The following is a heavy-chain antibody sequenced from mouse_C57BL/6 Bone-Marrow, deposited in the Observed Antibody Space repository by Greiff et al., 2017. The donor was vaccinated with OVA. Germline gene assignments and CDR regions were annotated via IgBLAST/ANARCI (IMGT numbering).Heavy chain of an antibody. CDR3: ARGNYYGSWRYFDY. J-gene: IGHJ2*01. CDR1: GYTFTSYG. D-gene: IGHD1-1*01. CDR2: LYPRSGNT. Sequence: QVQLQQSGAELARPGASVKLSCKASGYTFTSYGISWVKQRTGQGLEGIGELYPRSGNTYYNEKFKGKATLTADKSASTAYMELRSLTSEDSAVYFGARGNYYGSWRYFDYWGQGTTLTVSS. V-gene: IGHV1-81*01.